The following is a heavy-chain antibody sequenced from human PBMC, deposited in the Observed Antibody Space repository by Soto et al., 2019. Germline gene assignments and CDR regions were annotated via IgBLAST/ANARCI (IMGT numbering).Heavy chain of an antibody. D-gene: IGHD4-17*01. Sequence: GASVKVSCKVSGYTLTELSMHWVRQAPGKGLEWMGGFDPEDGETIYAQKFQGRVTMTEDTSTDTAYMELSSLRSEDTAVYYCATPRQFTVDYGDKLSYYYGMDVWGQGTTVTVSS. CDR1: GYTLTELS. CDR2: FDPEDGET. V-gene: IGHV1-24*01. CDR3: ATPRQFTVDYGDKLSYYYGMDV. J-gene: IGHJ6*02.